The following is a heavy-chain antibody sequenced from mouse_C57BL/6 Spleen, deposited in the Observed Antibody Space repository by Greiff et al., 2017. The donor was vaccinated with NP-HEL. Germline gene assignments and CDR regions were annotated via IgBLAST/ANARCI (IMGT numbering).Heavy chain of an antibody. CDR3: VREDLWSYYFDY. J-gene: IGHJ2*01. D-gene: IGHD1-1*02. CDR1: GFSFNTYA. Sequence: DVMLVESGGGLVQPKGSLKLSCAASGFSFNTYAMNWVRQAPGKGLEWVARIRSKSNNYATYYADSVKDRFTISRDDSESMLYLQMNNLKTEDTAMYYCVREDLWSYYFDYWGQGTTLTVSS. CDR2: IRSKSNNYAT. V-gene: IGHV10-1*01.